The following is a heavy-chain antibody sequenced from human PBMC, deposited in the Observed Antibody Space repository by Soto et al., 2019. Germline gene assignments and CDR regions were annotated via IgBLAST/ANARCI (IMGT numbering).Heavy chain of an antibody. CDR2: VNPNNGDT. J-gene: IGHJ4*02. CDR3: AKVSRKGSAIDFDY. V-gene: IGHV1-8*01. Sequence: QVQLVQSGAELQKPGASVKVSCKASGYTFSNYDMNWVRQATGQGPEWIGWVNPNNGDTGYAQKFQGRVTLTTDISTTKAYMELTSLRSEDTAIYYCAKVSRKGSAIDFDYWGQGTLITGSS. CDR1: GYTFSNYD. D-gene: IGHD3-10*01.